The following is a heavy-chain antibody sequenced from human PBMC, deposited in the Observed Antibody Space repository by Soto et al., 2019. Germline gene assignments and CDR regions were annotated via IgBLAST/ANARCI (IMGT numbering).Heavy chain of an antibody. CDR2: IYYSGTT. D-gene: IGHD3-10*01. CDR1: GGSISSSSYY. V-gene: IGHV4-39*01. J-gene: IGHJ4*02. CDR3: ASLLGIKFDY. Sequence: SETLSLTCTVSGGSISSSSYYWGWIRQPPGKGLEWIGTIYYSGTTNYNPSLKSRVTISVDTSQNQFSLKLNSLTAADTAVYCCASLLGIKFDYWGQGALVTVSS.